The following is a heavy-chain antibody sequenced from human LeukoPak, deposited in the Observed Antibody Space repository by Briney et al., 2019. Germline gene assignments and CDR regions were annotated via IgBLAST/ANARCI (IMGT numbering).Heavy chain of an antibody. CDR3: AKDDGRTYYLDY. CDR1: GFTFSSYR. CDR2: IGGSGDST. Sequence: GGSLRLSCAASGFTFSSYRMSWVRQAPGKGLEWVSAIGGSGDSTSYADSVKGRFTISRDNSKNTLYLQMDSLRAEDTAVYYCAKDDGRTYYLDYWGQGTLVTVSS. J-gene: IGHJ4*02. V-gene: IGHV3-23*01. D-gene: IGHD1-26*01.